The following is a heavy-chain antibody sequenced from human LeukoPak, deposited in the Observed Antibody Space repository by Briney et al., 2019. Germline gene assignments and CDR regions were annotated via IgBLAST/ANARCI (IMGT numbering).Heavy chain of an antibody. CDR2: INPNSGGT. CDR1: GYTFSGYY. D-gene: IGHD2-15*01. CDR3: ARAAGYCSGGSCYLPFDY. Sequence: GASVKVSCKASGYTFSGYYMHWVRQAPGQGLEWMGWINPNSGGTNYAQKFQGRVTMTRDTSISTAYMELNRLRSDDTAVYYCARAAGYCSGGSCYLPFDYWGQGTLVTVSS. J-gene: IGHJ4*02. V-gene: IGHV1-2*02.